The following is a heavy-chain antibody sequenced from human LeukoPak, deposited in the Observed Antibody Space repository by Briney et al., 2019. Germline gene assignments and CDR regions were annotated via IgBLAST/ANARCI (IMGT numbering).Heavy chain of an antibody. J-gene: IGHJ4*02. CDR1: GYSISSGYY. V-gene: IGHV4-38-2*01. Sequence: SETLSLTCAVSGYSISSGYYWGWIWQPPGKGLEWIGSIYHSGSTYYNPSLKSRVTISVDTSKNQFSLKLSSVTAADTAVYYCARAPQFGSGWADYWGQGTLVTVSS. D-gene: IGHD6-19*01. CDR3: ARAPQFGSGWADY. CDR2: IYHSGST.